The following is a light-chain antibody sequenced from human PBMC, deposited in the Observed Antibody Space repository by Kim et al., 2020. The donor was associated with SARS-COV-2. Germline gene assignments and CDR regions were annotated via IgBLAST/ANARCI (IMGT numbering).Light chain of an antibody. CDR1: QNIANY. CDR2: AAS. CDR3: QQSYTTPWT. J-gene: IGKJ1*01. V-gene: IGKV1-39*01. Sequence: ASVGNRVTITCRASQNIANYLNWYQQKPGKAPKLLIYAASILQSGVPSRFSGSASGTDFTLTISSLQPEDIADYYCQQSYTTPWTFGQGTKVDIK.